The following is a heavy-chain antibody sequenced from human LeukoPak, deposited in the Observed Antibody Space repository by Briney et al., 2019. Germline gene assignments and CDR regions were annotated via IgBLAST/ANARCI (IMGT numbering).Heavy chain of an antibody. D-gene: IGHD5-18*01. CDR3: ARGRGYSYGENFGF. V-gene: IGHV4-39*07. J-gene: IGHJ4*02. CDR2: INHSGST. Sequence: PSETLSLTCTVSGGSISSSSYYWSWIRQPPGKALEWIGEINHSGSTNYNPSLKSRVTISVDTSKNQFSLKLSSVTAADTAVYYCARGRGYSYGENFGFWGQGTLVTVSS. CDR1: GGSISSSSYY.